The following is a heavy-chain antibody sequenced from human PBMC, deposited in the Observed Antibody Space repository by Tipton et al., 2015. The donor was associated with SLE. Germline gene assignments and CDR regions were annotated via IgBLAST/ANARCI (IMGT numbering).Heavy chain of an antibody. CDR3: AREWELEGDAFDI. CDR2: IWYDGSNK. CDR1: GFTFSSYG. V-gene: IGHV3-33*01. J-gene: IGHJ3*02. Sequence: SLRLSCAASGFTFSSYGMHWVRQAPGKGLGWVAVIWYDGSNKYYADSVKGRFTISRDNSKNTLYLQMNSLRAEDTAVYYCAREWELEGDAFDIWGQGTMVTVSS. D-gene: IGHD1-26*01.